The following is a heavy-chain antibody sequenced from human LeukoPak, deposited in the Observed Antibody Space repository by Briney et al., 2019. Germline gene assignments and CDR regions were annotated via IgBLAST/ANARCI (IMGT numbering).Heavy chain of an antibody. CDR3: ARDSRQQLFDY. V-gene: IGHV3-21*01. CDR2: ISSSSSYI. Sequence: GGSLRLSCAASGFTFSSYSMNWVRQAPGKGLEWVSSISSSSSYIYYADSVKGRFTISRDNAKSSLYLQMNGLRAKDTAVYYCARDSRQQLFDYWGQGTLVTVSS. CDR1: GFTFSSYS. J-gene: IGHJ4*02. D-gene: IGHD4-11*01.